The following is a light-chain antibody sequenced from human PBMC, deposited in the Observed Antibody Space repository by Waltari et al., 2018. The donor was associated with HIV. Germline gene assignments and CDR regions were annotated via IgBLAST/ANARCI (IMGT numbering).Light chain of an antibody. CDR1: ALPKKY. J-gene: IGLJ3*02. CDR2: KDT. V-gene: IGLV3-25*03. Sequence: SYELTQPPSVSVSPGQTARSTCYGDALPKKYAYWYQQRPGQAPVLVIYKDTERPSGIPERFSGSSSGTTATLTIIGVQAQDEADYHCQSADSNASLWVFGGGTKLTVL. CDR3: QSADSNASLWV.